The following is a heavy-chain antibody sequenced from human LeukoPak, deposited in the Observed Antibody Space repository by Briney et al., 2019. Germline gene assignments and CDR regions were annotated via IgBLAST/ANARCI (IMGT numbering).Heavy chain of an antibody. CDR1: GFTVSSNY. V-gene: IGHV3-66*04. Sequence: VGSLRLSCAASGFTVSSNYMSWVRQAPGNGLEWVTGISSGGRTYYAASVKGRFIISRDNSKNTLNLQMNSLRAEDTAVYYCARPIPADAGAFDIWGQGTMVTVSS. J-gene: IGHJ3*02. CDR3: ARPIPADAGAFDI. D-gene: IGHD6-13*01. CDR2: ISSGGRT.